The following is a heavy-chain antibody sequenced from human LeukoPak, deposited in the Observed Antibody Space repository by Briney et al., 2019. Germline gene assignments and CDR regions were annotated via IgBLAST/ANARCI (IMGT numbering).Heavy chain of an antibody. V-gene: IGHV3-30*18. CDR3: AKSSWRYCSGGSCYLVDY. J-gene: IGHJ4*02. Sequence: GGSLRLSCAASGFTFSSYGMPWVRQAPGKGLEGVAVISYDGSNRYYADSVKGRFTISRDNSKNTLYLQMNSLRAEDTAVYYCAKSSWRYCSGGSCYLVDYWGQGTLVTVSS. CDR1: GFTFSSYG. CDR2: ISYDGSNR. D-gene: IGHD2-15*01.